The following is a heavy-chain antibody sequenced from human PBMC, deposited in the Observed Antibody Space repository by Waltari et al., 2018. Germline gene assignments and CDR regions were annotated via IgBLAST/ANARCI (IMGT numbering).Heavy chain of an antibody. CDR2: ISGSGGHT. Sequence: EVQLVESGGLLVQPGGSLRLSCAASGFTFRNYAMNWVRQTSGKGLEWVSTISGSGGHTYYADFVKGRFTISRDNSKNTLYLRMSSLTADDTAVYYCARHPLITGTSTTLDYWGHGTLVTVSS. D-gene: IGHD1-20*01. J-gene: IGHJ4*01. V-gene: IGHV3-23*04. CDR3: ARHPLITGTSTTLDY. CDR1: GFTFRNYA.